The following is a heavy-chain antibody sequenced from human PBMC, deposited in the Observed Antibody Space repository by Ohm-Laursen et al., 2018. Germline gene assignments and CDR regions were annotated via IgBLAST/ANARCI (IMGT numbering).Heavy chain of an antibody. CDR2: MKQDESEK. D-gene: IGHD2-2*01. CDR3: ARDHPAAGLILDT. Sequence: SLRLSCAASGFIFSSDAMAWVRQAPGKGLEWVANMKQDESEKHYVDSVKGRFTISRDNTKNSLYLQMNDLRAEDTSVYYCARDHPAAGLILDTWGQGTLVTVSS. V-gene: IGHV3-7*01. CDR1: GFIFSSDA. J-gene: IGHJ5*02.